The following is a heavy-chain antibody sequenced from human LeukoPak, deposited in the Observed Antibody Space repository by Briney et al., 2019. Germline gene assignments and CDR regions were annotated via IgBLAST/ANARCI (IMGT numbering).Heavy chain of an antibody. CDR2: MNPNSGNK. CDR3: ARGPPWGYCSGGNCYSSHYYYYMDV. CDR1: GYTFTSYD. D-gene: IGHD2-15*01. Sequence: ASVKVSCKASGYTFTSYDINWVRQATGQGLEWLGWMNPNSGNKGYAQKFQARVTMTRDTSVSTAYMELSSLRSEDTAVYYCARGPPWGYCSGGNCYSSHYYYYMDVWGKGTTVTVSS. V-gene: IGHV1-8*01. J-gene: IGHJ6*03.